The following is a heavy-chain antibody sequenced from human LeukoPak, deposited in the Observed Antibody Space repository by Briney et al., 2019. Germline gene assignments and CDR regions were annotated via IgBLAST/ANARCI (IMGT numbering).Heavy chain of an antibody. Sequence: ASVKVSCKASGYTFTSYYMHWVRQAPGQGLEWMGIINPSGGSTSYAQKFQGRVTMTRDTSTSTVYMELSSLRSEDTAVDYCARDRSVAVAGTTTYYYYGMDVWGQGTTVTVSS. V-gene: IGHV1-46*01. CDR1: GYTFTSYY. CDR2: INPSGGST. J-gene: IGHJ6*02. CDR3: ARDRSVAVAGTTTYYYYGMDV. D-gene: IGHD6-19*01.